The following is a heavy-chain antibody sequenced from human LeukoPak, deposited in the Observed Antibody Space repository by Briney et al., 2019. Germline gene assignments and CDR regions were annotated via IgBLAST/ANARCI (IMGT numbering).Heavy chain of an antibody. CDR3: ARDHGGDGLFDDY. CDR1: GGTFSSHA. J-gene: IGHJ4*02. CDR2: IIPIFGTA. V-gene: IGHV1-69*13. D-gene: IGHD2-21*02. Sequence: SVQVSCQASGGTFSSHAISRVRQAPGQGLEWMGGIIPIFGTANYAQKFQGRVTITADESTSTAYMELSSLRSEDTAVYYCARDHGGDGLFDDYWGQGTLVTVSS.